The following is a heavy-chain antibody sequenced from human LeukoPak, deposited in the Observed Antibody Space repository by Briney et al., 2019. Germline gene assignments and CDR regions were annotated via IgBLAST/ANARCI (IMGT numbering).Heavy chain of an antibody. CDR1: GGTFSSYA. D-gene: IGHD2-8*02. V-gene: IGHV1-69*05. CDR3: ARRTGGYDMTFDI. Sequence: ASVKVSCKASGGTFSSYAISWVRQAPGQGLEWMGGIIPIFGTANYAQKFQGRVTMTRDMSTSTVYMELSSLRSEDTAVYYCARRTGGYDMTFDIWGQGTMVTVSS. CDR2: IIPIFGTA. J-gene: IGHJ3*02.